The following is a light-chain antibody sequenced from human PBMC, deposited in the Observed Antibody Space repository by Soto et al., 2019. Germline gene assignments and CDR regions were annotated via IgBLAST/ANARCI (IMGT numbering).Light chain of an antibody. V-gene: IGLV8-61*01. CDR3: VLYMGSGIGV. CDR1: SGSVSTSYY. J-gene: IGLJ3*02. CDR2: STN. Sequence: QTVVTQEPSFSVSPGGTVTLTCDLSSGSVSTSYYPSWYQQTPGQAPRTLIYSTNTRSSGVPDRFSGSILGNKAALTITGAQADDESDYYCVLYMGSGIGVFGGGTKVTVL.